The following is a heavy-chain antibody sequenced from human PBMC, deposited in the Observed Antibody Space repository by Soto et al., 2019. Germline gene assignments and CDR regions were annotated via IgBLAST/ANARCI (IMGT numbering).Heavy chain of an antibody. D-gene: IGHD6-13*01. CDR3: ARLGVKGYSSSWYTIDY. CDR2: IYYTGRT. CDR1: ADSISSSTSY. V-gene: IGHV4-39*01. J-gene: IGHJ4*02. Sequence: SGTLSLTCTVSADSISSSTSYWGWIRHPPGKGLEWIGNIYYTGRTYYNPSLKSRVTISVDTSKNQFSLKLSSVTAADTAVYHCARLGVKGYSSSWYTIDYWGQGTLVTVS.